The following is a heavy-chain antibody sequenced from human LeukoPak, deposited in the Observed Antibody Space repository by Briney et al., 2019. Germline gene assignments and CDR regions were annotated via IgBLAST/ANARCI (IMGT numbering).Heavy chain of an antibody. CDR3: ARPYGGNSFTDY. CDR1: GFTFSSYA. D-gene: IGHD4-23*01. J-gene: IGHJ4*02. Sequence: LSCAASGFTFSSYAMSWVRQPPGKGLEWIGEINHSGSTNYNPSLKSRVTISVDTSKNQFSLKLSSVTAADTAVYYCARPYGGNSFTDYWGQGTLVTVSS. CDR2: INHSGST. V-gene: IGHV4-34*01.